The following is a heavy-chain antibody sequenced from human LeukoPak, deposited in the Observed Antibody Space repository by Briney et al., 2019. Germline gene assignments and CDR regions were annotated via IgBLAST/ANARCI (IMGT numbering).Heavy chain of an antibody. CDR2: ISSRTSTYT. D-gene: IGHD6-13*01. CDR1: GFTFSDYY. CDR3: ARIGAGPSRDY. Sequence: GGSLRLSCAASGFTFSDYYMSWIRQAPGKGPQWVSYISSRTSTYTAYADSVKGRFTISGDNAKNSLYLQMNSLRAEDTAVYYCARIGAGPSRDYWGQGTLVTVSS. V-gene: IGHV3-11*06. J-gene: IGHJ4*02.